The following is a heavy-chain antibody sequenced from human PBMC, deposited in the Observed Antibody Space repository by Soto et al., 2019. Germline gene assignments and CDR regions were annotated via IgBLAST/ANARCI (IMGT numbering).Heavy chain of an antibody. V-gene: IGHV1-3*01. J-gene: IGHJ5*01. D-gene: IGHD6-13*01. CDR2: INAGNGNT. Sequence: ASVKVSCKASGYTFSRYAIHWVRQAPGQRLEWMGWINAGNGNTKYSQKFEGRVTLTTDTSANTVYMELSSLRFEDTALYYCARHQQFRNWFDSWGQGTLVTVSS. CDR1: GYTFSRYA. CDR3: ARHQQFRNWFDS.